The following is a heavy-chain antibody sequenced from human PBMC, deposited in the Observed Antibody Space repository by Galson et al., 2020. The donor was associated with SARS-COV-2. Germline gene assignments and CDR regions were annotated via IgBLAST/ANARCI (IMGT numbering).Heavy chain of an antibody. D-gene: IGHD2-15*01. V-gene: IGHV4-59*08. CDR2: VYYTGST. CDR3: ARDTPNYGMDV. CDR1: GGSIRSYY. J-gene: IGHJ6*02. Sequence: SETLSLTCTVSGGSIRSYYWSWIRQPPGKKLEWIGNVYYTGSTQYNPSLKSRVTISIDTSKNQFFLNLNSVTAADTAVYYCARDTPNYGMDVWGHGTTVIVSS.